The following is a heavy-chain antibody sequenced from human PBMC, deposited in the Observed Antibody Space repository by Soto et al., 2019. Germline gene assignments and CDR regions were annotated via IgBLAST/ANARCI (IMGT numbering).Heavy chain of an antibody. J-gene: IGHJ6*02. CDR2: TNTGGTT. V-gene: IGHV3-53*05. D-gene: IGHD1-26*01. CDR3: AKGDGFILAV. Sequence: GGGLIQPGGSLRLSCAASGFTGNSNYMSWVRQGPGEGLQWVSITNTGGTTYYADSVKGRFTVSRDNSKNTLYLQMNSLRAEDTAVYYCAKGDGFILAVWGQGTTVSVSS. CDR1: GFTGNSNY.